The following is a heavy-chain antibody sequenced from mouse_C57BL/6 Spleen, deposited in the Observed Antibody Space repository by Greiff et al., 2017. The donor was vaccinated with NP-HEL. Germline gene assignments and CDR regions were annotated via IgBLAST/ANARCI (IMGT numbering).Heavy chain of an antibody. D-gene: IGHD1-1*01. J-gene: IGHJ2*01. CDR1: GYTFTSYW. CDR2: IDPSDSYT. Sequence: VQLQQPGAELVRPGTSVKLSCKASGYTFTSYWMHWVKQRPGQGLEWIGVIDPSDSYTNYNQKFKGKATLTVDTSSSTAYMQLSSLTSEDSAVYYCARRGATVVSVDYWGQGTTLTVSS. CDR3: ARRGATVVSVDY. V-gene: IGHV1-59*01.